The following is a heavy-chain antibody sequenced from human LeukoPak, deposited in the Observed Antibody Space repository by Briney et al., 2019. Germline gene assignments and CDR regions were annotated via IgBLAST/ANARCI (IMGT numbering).Heavy chain of an antibody. CDR3: ARDQRAVAGRHYYYYMDV. J-gene: IGHJ6*03. CDR1: GFTFSSYW. Sequence: GGSLRLSCAASGFTFSSYWMHWVRQAPGKGLVWVSRINSDGSSTSYADSVKGRFTISRDNAKNTLYLQMNSLRAEDTAVYYCARDQRAVAGRHYYYYMDVWGKGTTVTVSS. CDR2: INSDGSST. D-gene: IGHD6-19*01. V-gene: IGHV3-74*01.